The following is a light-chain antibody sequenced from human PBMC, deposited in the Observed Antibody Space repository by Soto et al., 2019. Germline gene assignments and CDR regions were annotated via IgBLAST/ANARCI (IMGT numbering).Light chain of an antibody. CDR3: QQYHYGPPRA. Sequence: EVVVTQSPDTLSVSPGESATLFCRTSQSVSTNLAWYHQGPGQAPRLLMSRAVTRATGVSARFTGRGFGTEITLTISNLQSEDLGVYYCQQYHYGPPRAFGQGTRVDIK. V-gene: IGKV3-15*01. CDR2: RAV. J-gene: IGKJ1*01. CDR1: QSVSTN.